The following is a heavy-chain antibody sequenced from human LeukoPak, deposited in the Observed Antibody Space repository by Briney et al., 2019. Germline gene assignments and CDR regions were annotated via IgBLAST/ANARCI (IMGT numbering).Heavy chain of an antibody. V-gene: IGHV3-21*01. CDR1: GFTFSSYS. Sequence: GGSLRLSCAASGFTFSSYSMNWVRQAPGKGREGVSSISSSSSYIYYADSVKGRFTISRDNAKNSLYLQMNSLRAEDTAVYYCARAPYGNYYYYYMDVWGKGTTVTVSS. D-gene: IGHD3-10*01. J-gene: IGHJ6*03. CDR2: ISSSSSYI. CDR3: ARAPYGNYYYYYMDV.